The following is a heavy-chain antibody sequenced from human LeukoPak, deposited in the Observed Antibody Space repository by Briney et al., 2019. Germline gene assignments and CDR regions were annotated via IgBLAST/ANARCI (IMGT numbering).Heavy chain of an antibody. Sequence: SETLSLTCAVYGGSFSGYYWSWIRQPPGKGLEWIGEINHSGSTNYNPSLKSRVTISVDTSKNQFSLRLTSVTAADTAIYYCARHGLPDWNYDLWGQGTLVTVSS. CDR2: INHSGST. CDR3: ARHGLPDWNYDL. J-gene: IGHJ5*02. CDR1: GGSFSGYY. D-gene: IGHD1-7*01. V-gene: IGHV4-34*01.